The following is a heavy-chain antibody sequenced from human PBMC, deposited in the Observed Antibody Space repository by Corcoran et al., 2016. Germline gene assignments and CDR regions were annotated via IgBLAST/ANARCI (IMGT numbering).Heavy chain of an antibody. Sequence: QQQVSGPGLVKPSETLSLTCTVSGGSVSSSDSYWIWIRQPPGKGLEWIGNIYYNGNTNYNPSLKSRVTISIDTSKNQFSLNLTSVTAADTAVYYCARRGGSGRSFDYWGQGTLVTVSS. CDR2: IYYNGNT. J-gene: IGHJ4*02. D-gene: IGHD3-10*01. CDR1: GGSVSSSDSY. CDR3: ARRGGSGRSFDY. V-gene: IGHV4-61*08.